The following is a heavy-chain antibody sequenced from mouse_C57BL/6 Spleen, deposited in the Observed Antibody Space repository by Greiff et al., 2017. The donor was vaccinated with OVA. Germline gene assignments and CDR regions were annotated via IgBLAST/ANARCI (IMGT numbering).Heavy chain of an antibody. D-gene: IGHD2-3*01. J-gene: IGHJ4*01. CDR2: IWSDGST. Sequence: VMLVESGPGLVAPSPSLSITCTVSGFSLTSYGVHWVRQPPGKGLEWLVVIWSDGSTTYNSALKSRLSISKDNSKSQVFLKMNSRQTDDTAMYDCAREGYEGYSDYAMDYWGQGTSVTVSS. CDR1: GFSLTSYG. CDR3: AREGYEGYSDYAMDY. V-gene: IGHV2-6*03.